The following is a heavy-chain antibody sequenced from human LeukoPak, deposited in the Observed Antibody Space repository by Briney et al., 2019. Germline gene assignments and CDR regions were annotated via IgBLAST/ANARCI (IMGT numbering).Heavy chain of an antibody. Sequence: GGSLRLSCAASGFTFSSYAMSWVRQAPGKGLEWVSAISGSGGSTYYADSVKGRFTISRDNSKNTLYLQMNSLRAEDTAVYYCAKDLGRYSSSSSPFDYWGQGTLVTVSS. CDR1: GFTFSSYA. CDR3: AKDLGRYSSSSSPFDY. J-gene: IGHJ4*02. D-gene: IGHD6-6*01. V-gene: IGHV3-23*01. CDR2: ISGSGGST.